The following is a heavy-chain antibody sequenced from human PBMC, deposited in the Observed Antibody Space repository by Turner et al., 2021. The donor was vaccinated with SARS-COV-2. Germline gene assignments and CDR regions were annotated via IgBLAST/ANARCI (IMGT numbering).Heavy chain of an antibody. Sequence: QVQLVQSGAEVKTPGASVKVSCTVSGYTRIELSMHWVRQAPGKGLEWMVGFDPEDGETISAQKFQGRVTMTEDTSTDTAYMELSSLRSEDTAVYYCATGYAYCGGDCSIHYWGQGTLVTVSS. CDR3: ATGYAYCGGDCSIHY. CDR2: FDPEDGET. J-gene: IGHJ4*02. CDR1: GYTRIELS. V-gene: IGHV1-24*01. D-gene: IGHD2-21*02.